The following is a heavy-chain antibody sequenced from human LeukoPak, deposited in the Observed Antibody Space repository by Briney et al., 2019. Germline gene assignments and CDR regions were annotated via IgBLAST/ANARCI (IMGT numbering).Heavy chain of an antibody. Sequence: SEPLSLTCAVSGYSISSGYYWGWIRHPPGKGLEWIGSIYHSGSTYYNPSLKSRVTISVDTSKNQFSLKLSSVTAADTAVYYCAREWSGYDSSGYYIWGQGTLVTVSS. CDR3: AREWSGYDSSGYYI. CDR2: IYHSGST. CDR1: GYSISSGYY. V-gene: IGHV4-38-2*02. D-gene: IGHD3-22*01. J-gene: IGHJ4*02.